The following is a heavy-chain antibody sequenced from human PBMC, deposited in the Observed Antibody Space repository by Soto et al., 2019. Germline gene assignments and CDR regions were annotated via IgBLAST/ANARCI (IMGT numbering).Heavy chain of an antibody. D-gene: IGHD3-10*01. CDR3: ARESVLLWFMDV. CDR1: GGSCSGSF. CDR2: INHSGST. J-gene: IGHJ6*03. Sequence: SETLSLTCAVYGGSCSGSFWTWICQPPGKGLEWIGEINHSGSTNYNPSLKSRVTISVDTSKNQFSLKLSSVTAADTAVYYCARESVLLWFMDVSGKGTTVTVSS. V-gene: IGHV4-34*01.